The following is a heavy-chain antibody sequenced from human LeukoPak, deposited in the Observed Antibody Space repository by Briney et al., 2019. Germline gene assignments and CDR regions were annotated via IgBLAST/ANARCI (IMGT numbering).Heavy chain of an antibody. Sequence: SVKVSCKASGGTFNSYAISWVRQAPGQGLEWRGGIIPIFGTANYAQKFQGRVTITADKSTSTAYMELSSLRSEDTAVYYCARRRISSGWYPFFDYWGQGTLVTVSS. CDR2: IIPIFGTA. V-gene: IGHV1-69*06. D-gene: IGHD6-19*01. CDR1: GGTFNSYA. J-gene: IGHJ4*02. CDR3: ARRRISSGWYPFFDY.